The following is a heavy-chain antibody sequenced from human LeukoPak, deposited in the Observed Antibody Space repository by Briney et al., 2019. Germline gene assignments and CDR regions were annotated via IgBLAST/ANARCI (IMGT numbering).Heavy chain of an antibody. CDR3: ARGGFAHWVTAVGFEY. Sequence: SETLSLTCTVSGGSISSSSYYWGWIRQPPGKGLEWIGSIYYSGSTYYNPSLKSRVTISVDTSKSQFSLKLSSVTAADTAVYYCARGGFAHWVTAVGFEYWGQGTLVTVSS. V-gene: IGHV4-39*07. D-gene: IGHD2-21*02. CDR2: IYYSGST. CDR1: GGSISSSSYY. J-gene: IGHJ4*02.